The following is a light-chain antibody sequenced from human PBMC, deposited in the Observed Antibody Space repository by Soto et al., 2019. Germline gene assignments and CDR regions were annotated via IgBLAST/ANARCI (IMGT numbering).Light chain of an antibody. CDR2: DVS. CDR3: SSYTTSSTYV. J-gene: IGLJ1*01. CDR1: SSDVGSYNY. Sequence: QSALTQPASVSGSPGQSITISCTGTSSDVGSYNYVSWYQQHPGKAPKVMIYDVSNRPSGVSYRFSGSKSGNTASLTISGLQAEDEADYYCSSYTTSSTYVFGTGTNVTVL. V-gene: IGLV2-14*01.